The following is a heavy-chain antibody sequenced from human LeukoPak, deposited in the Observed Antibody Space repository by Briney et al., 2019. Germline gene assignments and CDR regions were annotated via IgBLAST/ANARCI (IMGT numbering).Heavy chain of an antibody. Sequence: ASVKVSCKASGYTLTSYYIHWVRQAPGQGLERMGRINPSGGSTSYAQKFQGRVTMTRDTSTSTVYMELSSLRFEDTAVHYCARASASAFDIWGQGTMVTVSS. J-gene: IGHJ3*02. CDR3: ARASASAFDI. CDR1: GYTLTSYY. V-gene: IGHV1-46*01. D-gene: IGHD2-2*01. CDR2: INPSGGST.